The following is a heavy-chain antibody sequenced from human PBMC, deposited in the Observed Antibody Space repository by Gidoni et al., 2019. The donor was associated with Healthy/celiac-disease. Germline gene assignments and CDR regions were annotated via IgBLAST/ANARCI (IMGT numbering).Heavy chain of an antibody. CDR3: AKDHLITGTIGGIDY. D-gene: IGHD1-7*01. Sequence: QVQLVESGGGVVQPVRSLRLSCAASGFTFSSYGMHWVRQAPGKGLAWVAVISYDGSNKYYADSVKGRFTISRDNSKNTLYLQMNSLRAEDTAVYYCAKDHLITGTIGGIDYWGQGTLVTVSS. CDR2: ISYDGSNK. CDR1: GFTFSSYG. J-gene: IGHJ4*02. V-gene: IGHV3-30*18.